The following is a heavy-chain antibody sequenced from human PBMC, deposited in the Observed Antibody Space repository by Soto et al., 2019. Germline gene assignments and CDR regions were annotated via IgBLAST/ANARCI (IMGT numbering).Heavy chain of an antibody. CDR1: GFTFSSCA. V-gene: IGHV3-30-3*01. CDR3: ARVSSWFGELFNSFDY. Sequence: GGSLRLSCAASGFTFSSCAMHWVRQAPGKGLEWVAVISYDGSNKYYADSVKGRFTISRDNSKNTLYLQMNSLRAEDTAVYYCARVSSWFGELFNSFDYWGQGTLVTVSS. CDR2: ISYDGSNK. D-gene: IGHD3-10*01. J-gene: IGHJ4*02.